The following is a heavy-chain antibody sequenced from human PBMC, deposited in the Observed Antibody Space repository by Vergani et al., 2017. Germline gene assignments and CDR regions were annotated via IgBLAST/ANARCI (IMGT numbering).Heavy chain of an antibody. CDR1: GYTFTRYA. CDR2: INTISGNP. D-gene: IGHD4-23*01. Sequence: QVQLVQSGSELKKPGASVKVSCKASGYTFTRYAMNWVRQAPGQGLEWMGWINTISGNPTYAQGFTGRFVFSLDTSVSTAYLQISSLQAADTAVYHCATKNGGNDETMGYWGQGTLVTVSS. CDR3: ATKNGGNDETMGY. J-gene: IGHJ4*02. V-gene: IGHV7-4-1*02.